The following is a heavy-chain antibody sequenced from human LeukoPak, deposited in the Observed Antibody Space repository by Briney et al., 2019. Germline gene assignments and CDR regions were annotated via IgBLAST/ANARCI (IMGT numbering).Heavy chain of an antibody. CDR1: GYTFTSYA. V-gene: IGHV1-3*01. D-gene: IGHD2-8*02. J-gene: IGHJ4*02. CDR3: AREGPVDSTAGFDF. Sequence: ASVKFSCKASGYTFTSYAMHWVRQAPGQRLEWMGWINAGNGNTKYSQKFQGRVTITRDTSASTAYMELSSLRSEDTAVYYCAREGPVDSTAGFDFWGQGTLVTVSS. CDR2: INAGNGNT.